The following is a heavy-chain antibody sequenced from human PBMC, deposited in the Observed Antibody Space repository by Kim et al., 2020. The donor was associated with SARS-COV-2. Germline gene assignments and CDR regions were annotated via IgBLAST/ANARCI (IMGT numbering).Heavy chain of an antibody. CDR1: GGSISSYY. CDR2: IYISGTT. V-gene: IGHV4-4*07. J-gene: IGHJ4*02. CDR3: ARAGPGVITWFFH. D-gene: IGHD1-20*01. Sequence: SETLSLTCNASGGSISSYYWSWIRQPAGKGLEWIGRIYISGTTNYNPSFKSRVIMSVDTSKNQLSLKLSPVTDADTAVSYCARAGPGVITWFFHWRQGTL.